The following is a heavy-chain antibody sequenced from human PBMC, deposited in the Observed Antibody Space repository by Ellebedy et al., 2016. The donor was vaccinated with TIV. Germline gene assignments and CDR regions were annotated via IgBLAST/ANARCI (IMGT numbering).Heavy chain of an antibody. CDR3: ARSYCTNGVCQPRRDY. J-gene: IGHJ4*02. CDR1: GYTFTGYY. CDR2: INPNSGGT. D-gene: IGHD2-8*01. Sequence: ASVKVSXXASGYTFTGYYMHWVRQAPGQGLEWMGWINPNSGGTNYAQKFQGRVTMTRDTSISTAYMELSRLRSDDTAVYYCARSYCTNGVCQPRRDYWGQGTLVTVSS. V-gene: IGHV1-2*02.